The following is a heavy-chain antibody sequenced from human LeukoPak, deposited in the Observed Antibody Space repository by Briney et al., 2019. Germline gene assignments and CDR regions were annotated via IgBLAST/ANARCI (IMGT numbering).Heavy chain of an antibody. D-gene: IGHD4-23*01. V-gene: IGHV1-18*04. Sequence: ASVKVSCKASGYTFTGYYMHWVRQAPGRGLEWMGWISAYNGNTNYAQKLQGRVTMTTDTSTSTAYMELRSLRSDDTAVYYCARDLGGGNSFIDYWGQGTLVTVSS. J-gene: IGHJ4*02. CDR1: GYTFTGYY. CDR3: ARDLGGGNSFIDY. CDR2: ISAYNGNT.